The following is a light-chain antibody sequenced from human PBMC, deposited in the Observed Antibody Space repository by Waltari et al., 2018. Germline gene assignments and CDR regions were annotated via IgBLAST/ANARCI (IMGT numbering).Light chain of an antibody. V-gene: IGLV4-69*01. Sequence: QLVLTQSPSASASLGASVTLTCTLTSGPSSNVIAWLPQQSEKGPRYLMKGNSDGSHSKGDEIPDCFSGSSSGGERYRTIASLHSEDEADYFCQTGGHGTWVFGGGTKLTVL. CDR1: SGPSSNV. CDR3: QTGGHGTWV. J-gene: IGLJ3*02. CDR2: GNSDGSH.